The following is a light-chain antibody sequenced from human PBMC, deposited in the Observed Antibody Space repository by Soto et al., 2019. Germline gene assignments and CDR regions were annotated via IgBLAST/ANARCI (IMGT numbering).Light chain of an antibody. Sequence: DIVLTQSPATLSVSLGERVSLSCRASQIISSNLAWYQQKPGQIPRLLIYGASARAAGIPARFSGSGSGTEFTLTISSLQSEDFAVYYCQQYNDWPQFTFGPGTKVDV. CDR2: GAS. CDR3: QQYNDWPQFT. J-gene: IGKJ3*01. CDR1: QIISSN. V-gene: IGKV3-15*01.